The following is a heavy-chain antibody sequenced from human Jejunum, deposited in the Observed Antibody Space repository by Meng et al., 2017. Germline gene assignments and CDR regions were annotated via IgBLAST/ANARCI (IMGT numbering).Heavy chain of an antibody. Sequence: QLQLQESGSALVTPSQPLSLTCAVSGGSISSDGYTWSCIRQPPGKGLEWIGYIYHTGSTYYNPSLKSRVTISVDRSKNQFSLNLSSVTAADTAVYYCARMDSAFHYFDYWGQGTLVTVSS. D-gene: IGHD1-26*01. V-gene: IGHV4-30-2*01. CDR3: ARMDSAFHYFDY. J-gene: IGHJ4*02. CDR2: IYHTGST. CDR1: GGSISSDGYT.